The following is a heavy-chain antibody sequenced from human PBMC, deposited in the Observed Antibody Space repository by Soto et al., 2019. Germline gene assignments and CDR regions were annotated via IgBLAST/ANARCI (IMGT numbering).Heavy chain of an antibody. V-gene: IGHV3-9*01. Sequence: EVQLVESGGGLVQPGRSLRLSCAASGFTFDDYAMHWVRQAPGKGLEWVSGISWNSGSIGYADSVKGRFTISRDNAKNSLYLQMNSLRSEDTALYYCAKDIMKVVVIRHDAFDIWGQGTMVTVSS. CDR1: GFTFDDYA. J-gene: IGHJ3*02. CDR3: AKDIMKVVVIRHDAFDI. D-gene: IGHD2-21*01. CDR2: ISWNSGSI.